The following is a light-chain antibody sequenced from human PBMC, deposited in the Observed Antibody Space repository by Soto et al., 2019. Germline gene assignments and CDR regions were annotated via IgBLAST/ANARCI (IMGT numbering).Light chain of an antibody. V-gene: IGLV1-44*01. J-gene: IGLJ2*01. Sequence: QSVLTQSPSASGTPGQRVTISCSGSSSNIGANTVNWYQQLPGTAPKLLIFFGSHRPSGVSDRFSGSKSGSSASLAISGIQSEDEADYYCCSYTGSLTLLFGGGTKLTVL. CDR2: FGS. CDR3: CSYTGSLTLL. CDR1: SSNIGANT.